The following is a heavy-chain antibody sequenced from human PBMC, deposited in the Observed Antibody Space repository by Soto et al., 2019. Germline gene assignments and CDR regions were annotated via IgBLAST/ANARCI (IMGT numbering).Heavy chain of an antibody. J-gene: IGHJ4*02. CDR2: IIPIFGTA. CDR3: ASQFGRSGELTFDY. CDR1: GGTFSSYA. Sequence: SVKVSCKASGGTFSSYAISWVRQAPGQGLEWKGGIIPIFGTANYAQKFQGRVTITADESTSTAYMELSSLRSEDTAVYYCASQFGRSGELTFDYRGQGTLVTVSS. D-gene: IGHD3-10*01. V-gene: IGHV1-69*13.